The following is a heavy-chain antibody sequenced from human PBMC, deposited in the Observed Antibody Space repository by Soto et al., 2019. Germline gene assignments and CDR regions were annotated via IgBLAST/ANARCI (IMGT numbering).Heavy chain of an antibody. CDR1: GYTFTSYG. D-gene: IGHD3-10*01. J-gene: IGHJ4*02. V-gene: IGHV1-18*01. CDR3: ARDSTDMVRGVIIDFDY. CDR2: ISAYNGNT. Sequence: ASVKVSCKASGYTFTSYGISWVRQAPGQGLEWMGWISAYNGNTNYAQKLQGRVTMTTDTSTSTAYMELRSLRSDDTAVYYCARDSTDMVRGVIIDFDYWGQGTLVTVSS.